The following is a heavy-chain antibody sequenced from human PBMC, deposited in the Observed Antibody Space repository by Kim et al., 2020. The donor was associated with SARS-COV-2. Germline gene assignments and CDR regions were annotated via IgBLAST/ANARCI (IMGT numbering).Heavy chain of an antibody. CDR1: GFIFGTFD. D-gene: IGHD5-12*01. Sequence: GGSLRLSCVASGFIFGTFDMSWVRQAPGKGLKWVSVIKGRDDSTYYADSVKGRFTVSRDSSRNTLYLQMNSLRVDDTAIYYCVKGAWLDYWGQGTLVTVSS. V-gene: IGHV3-23*01. CDR3: VKGAWLDY. J-gene: IGHJ4*02. CDR2: IKGRDDST.